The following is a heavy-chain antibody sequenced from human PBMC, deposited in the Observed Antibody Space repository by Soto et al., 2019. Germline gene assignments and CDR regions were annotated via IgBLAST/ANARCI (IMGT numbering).Heavy chain of an antibody. Sequence: GGSLKLSCAASGFTFSSYAMSWVRQAPGKGLEWGSAISGSGGSTYYADSVKGRFTISRDNSKNTLYLQINSLRAEDTAVYYSAKEFEGVGQGVVNGGFKHGGQGTLVTVSS. J-gene: IGHJ1*01. CDR2: ISGSGGST. V-gene: IGHV3-23*01. D-gene: IGHD2-15*01. CDR1: GFTFSSYA. CDR3: AKEFEGVGQGVVNGGFKH.